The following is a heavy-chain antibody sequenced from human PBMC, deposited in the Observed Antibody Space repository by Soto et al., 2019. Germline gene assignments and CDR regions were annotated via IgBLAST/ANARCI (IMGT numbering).Heavy chain of an antibody. V-gene: IGHV4-59*01. J-gene: IGHJ4*02. Sequence: SETLSLTCTVSGGSISSYYWSWIRQPPGKGLEWIGYIYYSGSTNYNPSLKSRVTISVDTSKNQFSLKLSSVTAADTAVYYCARLDPENSSSWTWYYWGQGTLVTVS. CDR2: IYYSGST. CDR3: ARLDPENSSSWTWYY. CDR1: GGSISSYY. D-gene: IGHD6-6*01.